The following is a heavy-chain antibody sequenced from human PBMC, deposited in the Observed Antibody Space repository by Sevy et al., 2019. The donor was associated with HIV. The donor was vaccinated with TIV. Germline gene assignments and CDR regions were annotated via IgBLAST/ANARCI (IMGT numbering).Heavy chain of an antibody. CDR2: IYGSGGVT. J-gene: IGHJ3*02. Sequence: GGSLRLSCKPSGFTFTSYAMNWVHQAPGKGLEWISTIYGSGGVTYYADSVKGRFTISRDKSKNTLYLQMNSLRTEDTALYYCAGGRYDSSGSFDALDIWGQGTMVTVSS. V-gene: IGHV3-23*01. CDR3: AGGRYDSSGSFDALDI. CDR1: GFTFTSYA. D-gene: IGHD3-22*01.